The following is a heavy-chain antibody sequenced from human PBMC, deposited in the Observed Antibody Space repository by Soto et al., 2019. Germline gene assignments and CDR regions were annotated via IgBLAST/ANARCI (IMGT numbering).Heavy chain of an antibody. CDR2: INHSGST. Sequence: PSETLSLTCAVYGGSFSGYYWSWIRKPPGKGLEWIGEINHSGSTNCNPSLKSRVTISVDTSKNQFSLKLSSVTAADTAVYYCARGLRVLWFGELFFNYGMDVWGQGTTVTVSS. V-gene: IGHV4-34*01. CDR1: GGSFSGYY. J-gene: IGHJ6*02. CDR3: ARGLRVLWFGELFFNYGMDV. D-gene: IGHD3-10*01.